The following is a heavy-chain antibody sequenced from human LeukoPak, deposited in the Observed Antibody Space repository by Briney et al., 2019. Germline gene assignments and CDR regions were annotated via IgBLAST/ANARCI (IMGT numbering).Heavy chain of an antibody. D-gene: IGHD2-2*01. CDR2: INPSGGST. Sequence: GASGKVSCKASGYTFTSYYMHWVRQAPGQGLEWMGIINPSGGSTSYAQKFQGRVTMTRDMSTSTVYMELSSLRSEDTAVYYCASLAGYCSSTSCSRGYYWGQGTLVTVSS. CDR3: ASLAGYCSSTSCSRGYY. J-gene: IGHJ4*02. V-gene: IGHV1-46*01. CDR1: GYTFTSYY.